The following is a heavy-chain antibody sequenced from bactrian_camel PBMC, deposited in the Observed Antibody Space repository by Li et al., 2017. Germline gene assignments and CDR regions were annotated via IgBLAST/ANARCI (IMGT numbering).Heavy chain of an antibody. J-gene: IGHJ4*01. CDR3: ATTRRLYGGPGLDYNY. D-gene: IGHD6*01. CDR2: IYTGGSST. CDR1: GFTFSTYD. V-gene: IGHV3-2*01. Sequence: HVQLVESGGGLVQPGGSLRLSCAASGFTFSTYDMSWVRQAPGKGLEWVSSIYTGGSSTAYADSVKGRFTASRDNAKNTVYLQMNSLKSEDAALYYCATTRRLYGGPGLDYNYWGQGTQVTVS.